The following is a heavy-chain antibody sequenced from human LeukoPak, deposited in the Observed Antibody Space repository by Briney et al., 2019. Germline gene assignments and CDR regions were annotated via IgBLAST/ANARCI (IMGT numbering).Heavy chain of an antibody. V-gene: IGHV3-30*03. CDR2: ISYDGRNK. CDR3: ARDGPLPDYGDYVGYFDY. J-gene: IGHJ4*02. Sequence: GGSLRLSCAASGFTFSSYGLHWVRQTPGKGLEWVAFISYDGRNKYYADSVKGRFTISRDNSKSTLSLQMNSLRPEDTAVYYCARDGPLPDYGDYVGYFDYWGQGTLVTVSS. CDR1: GFTFSSYG. D-gene: IGHD4-17*01.